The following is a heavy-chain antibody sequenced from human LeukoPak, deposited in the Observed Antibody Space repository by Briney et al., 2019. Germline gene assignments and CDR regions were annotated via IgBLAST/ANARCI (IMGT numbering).Heavy chain of an antibody. CDR2: ISGSGDTT. CDR3: TTDWYYDSSGYYPEDWDY. V-gene: IGHV3-23*01. D-gene: IGHD3-22*01. CDR1: GFTFSNYG. Sequence: GGTLRLSCAASGFTFSNYGMSWVRQAPGKGLEWVSTISGSGDTTYYADSVKGRFTISRDNSKNTLYLQMNSLKTEDTAVYYCTTDWYYDSSGYYPEDWDYWGQGTLVTVSS. J-gene: IGHJ4*02.